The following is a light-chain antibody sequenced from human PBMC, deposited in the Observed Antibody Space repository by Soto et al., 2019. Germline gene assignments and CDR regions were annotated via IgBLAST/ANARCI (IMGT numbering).Light chain of an antibody. J-gene: IGKJ1*01. CDR2: KAS. V-gene: IGKV1-12*01. CDR3: QQASSFPWT. Sequence: IPMTQSPSFVSASVGDSVTFTCRAAEDIADWLAWYQQKPGKAPQLLISKASNLESGVPSRFGGSGSGTHFTLTISSLQPEDFATYFCQQASSFPWTFGQGTKV. CDR1: EDIADW.